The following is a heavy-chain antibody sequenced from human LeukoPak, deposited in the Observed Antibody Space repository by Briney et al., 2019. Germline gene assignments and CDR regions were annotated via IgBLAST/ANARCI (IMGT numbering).Heavy chain of an antibody. CDR1: GYSFSNYW. V-gene: IGHV5-51*01. J-gene: IGHJ5*02. Sequence: GQSLTLDSPGSGYSFSNYWRPWVRQMPGKGLEWMGIIYPGDSDTRYNPSLQGQVTISADKSISAAYLQWTSLKASDTAMYSCAGRGLKHCFDLWGHAVLVTVSS. CDR3: AGRGLKHCFDL. D-gene: IGHD5/OR15-5a*01. CDR2: IYPGDSDT.